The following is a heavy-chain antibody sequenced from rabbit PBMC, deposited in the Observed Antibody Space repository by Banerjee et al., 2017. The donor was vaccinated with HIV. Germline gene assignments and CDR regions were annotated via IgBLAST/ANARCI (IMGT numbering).Heavy chain of an antibody. D-gene: IGHD2-1*01. CDR2: IYPDAGTT. J-gene: IGHJ4*01. CDR1: GIDFSSYG. V-gene: IGHV1S47*01. Sequence: ELVESGGGLVTLGGSLKLSCKASGIDFSSYGISWVRQAPGKGLESIAYIYPDAGTTDYASWVNARFTISLDNAQNTVVLQMTSLTVADTATYFCARSYSYDDYGDYPFNLWGPGTLVTVS. CDR3: ARSYSYDDYGDYPFNL.